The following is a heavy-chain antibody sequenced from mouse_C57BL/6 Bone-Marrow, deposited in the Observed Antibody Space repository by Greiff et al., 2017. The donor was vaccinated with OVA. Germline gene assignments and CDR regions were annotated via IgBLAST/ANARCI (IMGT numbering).Heavy chain of an antibody. Sequence: QVQLMESGAELARPGASVKLSCKASGYTFTSYGISWVKQRTGQGLEWIGEIYPRSGNTYYNEKFKGKATLTADKSSSTAYMELRSLTSEDSAVYFCASLLRDFDYWGQGTTLTVSS. CDR1: GYTFTSYG. D-gene: IGHD1-1*01. V-gene: IGHV1-81*01. J-gene: IGHJ2*01. CDR2: IYPRSGNT. CDR3: ASLLRDFDY.